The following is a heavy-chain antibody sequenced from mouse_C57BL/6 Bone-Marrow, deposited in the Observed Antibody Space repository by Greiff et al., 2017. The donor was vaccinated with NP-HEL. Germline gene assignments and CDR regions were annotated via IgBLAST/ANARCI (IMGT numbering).Heavy chain of an antibody. J-gene: IGHJ2*01. CDR3: ARQYDYDGDY. CDR2: ISSGGSYT. D-gene: IGHD2-4*01. CDR1: GFTFSSYG. V-gene: IGHV5-6*01. Sequence: VQLQQSGGDLVKPGGSLKLSCAASGFTFSSYGMSWVRQTPDKRLEWVATISSGGSYTYYPDSVKGRFTISRDNAKNTLYLQMSSLKSEDTAMYYCARQYDYDGDYWGQGTTLTVSS.